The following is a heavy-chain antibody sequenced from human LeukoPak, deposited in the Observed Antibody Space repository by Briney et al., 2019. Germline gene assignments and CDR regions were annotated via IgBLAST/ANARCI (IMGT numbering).Heavy chain of an antibody. V-gene: IGHV3-33*01. Sequence: GGSLRLSCAASGFTFSSYGTQWARQAPGKGLEWAAVIWFDGSNNYYADSVKGRFTIYRDHCKNPMYLQMTSLRAEDTAVYYCARDILSAYCGGDCYPLNGMDVWGQGTTVTVSS. CDR1: GFTFSSYG. CDR3: ARDILSAYCGGDCYPLNGMDV. D-gene: IGHD2-21*02. CDR2: IWFDGSNN. J-gene: IGHJ6*02.